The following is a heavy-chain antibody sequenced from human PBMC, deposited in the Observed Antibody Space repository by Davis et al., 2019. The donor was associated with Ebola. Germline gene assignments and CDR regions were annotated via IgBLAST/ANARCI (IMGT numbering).Heavy chain of an antibody. CDR1: GGTFSSYA. V-gene: IGHV1-69*06. CDR3: ARGRLGYCSGGSCYGYYGMDV. J-gene: IGHJ6*02. Sequence: SVKVSCKASGGTFSSYAISWVRQAPGQGLEWMGGIIPIFGTANYAQKFQGRVAITADKSTSTAYMELSSLRSEDTAVYYCARGRLGYCSGGSCYGYYGMDVWGQGTTVTVSS. CDR2: IIPIFGTA. D-gene: IGHD2-15*01.